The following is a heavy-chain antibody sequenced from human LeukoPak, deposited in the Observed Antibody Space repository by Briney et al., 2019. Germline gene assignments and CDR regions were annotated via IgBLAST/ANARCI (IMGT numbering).Heavy chain of an antibody. Sequence: GGSLRLSCAASGFTFSNYAMGWVRQAPGKGLEWVSGISGSGGSTYYADSVKGRFTISRDNSKNRLYLQMNSLRAEDTAVYYCAKLRLRYYDWLSGFEYWGQGTLVTVSS. D-gene: IGHD3-9*01. J-gene: IGHJ4*02. V-gene: IGHV3-23*01. CDR1: GFTFSNYA. CDR3: AKLRLRYYDWLSGFEY. CDR2: ISGSGGST.